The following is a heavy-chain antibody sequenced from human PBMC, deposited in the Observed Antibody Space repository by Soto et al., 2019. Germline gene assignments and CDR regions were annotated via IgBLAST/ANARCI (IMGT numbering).Heavy chain of an antibody. CDR2: ISYDGSNK. Sequence: QSGGSRGRAWAASGFTLRSYAMHWVRQAPGKGLEWVAVISYDGSNKYYADSVKGRFTISRDNSKNTLYLQMNSLRAEDTAVYYCARVPPPWLPYFDYWGQGTLVTVSS. CDR1: GFTLRSYA. D-gene: IGHD6-19*01. V-gene: IGHV3-30-3*01. CDR3: ARVPPPWLPYFDY. J-gene: IGHJ4*02.